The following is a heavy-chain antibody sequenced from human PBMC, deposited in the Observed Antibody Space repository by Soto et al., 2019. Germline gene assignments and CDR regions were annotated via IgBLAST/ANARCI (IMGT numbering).Heavy chain of an antibody. J-gene: IGHJ4*02. D-gene: IGHD3-16*02. CDR3: ARDVIAGSATTTFDY. CDR2: ISAYNGNT. V-gene: IGHV1-18*01. Sequence: SVKVSCKASGYTFTSYGISWVRQAPVQGLEWMGWISAYNGNTNYSQKLQGRVTMATDTSTSTAYMELRSLRSDDTAVYYCARDVIAGSATTTFDYWGQGTLVTVSS. CDR1: GYTFTSYG.